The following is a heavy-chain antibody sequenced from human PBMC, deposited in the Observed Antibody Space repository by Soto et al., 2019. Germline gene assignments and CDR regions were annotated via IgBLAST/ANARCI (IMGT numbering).Heavy chain of an antibody. CDR3: AKGLSVVVTVISPDAAFNA. CDR2: ISGGGAST. Sequence: EVKLLESGGGLVQPGGSLRLSCAASGFTFGNYGINWVRQAPGKGLEWVSGISGGGASTYYADSVTGRFTISRDPSKNTVFLEMNSLTAEETAVNYCAKGLSVVVTVISPDAAFNAWGQGTLVAVSS. J-gene: IGHJ3*01. D-gene: IGHD2-15*01. CDR1: GFTFGNYG. V-gene: IGHV3-23*01.